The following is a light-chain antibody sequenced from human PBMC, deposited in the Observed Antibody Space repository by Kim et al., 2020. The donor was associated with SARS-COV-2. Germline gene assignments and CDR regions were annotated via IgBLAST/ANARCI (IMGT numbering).Light chain of an antibody. CDR1: SLRSYY. J-gene: IGLJ2*01. V-gene: IGLV3-19*01. CDR2: GKT. Sequence: SSELTQDPAVPVALGQPVRITSQADSLRSYYATWYQQKPGQAPIHVIYGKTNRPSGIPDRFSGFSSGITASLTIPGTQAGDEADYYCNSRATNDHGVFGG. CDR3: NSRATNDHGV.